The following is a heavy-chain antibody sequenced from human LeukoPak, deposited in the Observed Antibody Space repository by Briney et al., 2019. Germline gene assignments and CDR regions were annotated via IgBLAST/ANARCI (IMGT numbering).Heavy chain of an antibody. CDR2: IYYSGST. J-gene: IGHJ4*02. D-gene: IGHD3-22*01. CDR1: GGSFSGYY. Sequence: PSETLSLTCAVYGGSFSGYYWSWIRQPPGKGLEWIGYIYYSGSTNYNPSLKSRVTISVDTSKNQFSLKLSSVTAADTAVYYCASFPHYYDSSGYYHTNVDYWGQGTLVTVSS. V-gene: IGHV4-59*01. CDR3: ASFPHYYDSSGYYHTNVDY.